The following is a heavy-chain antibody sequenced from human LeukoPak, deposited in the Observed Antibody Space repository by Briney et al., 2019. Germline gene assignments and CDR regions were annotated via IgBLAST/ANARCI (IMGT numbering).Heavy chain of an antibody. V-gene: IGHV1-24*01. CDR1: GYTLTELS. CDR2: FDPEDGET. J-gene: IGHJ4*02. Sequence: GASVKVSCKVSGYTLTELSMHWVRQAPGKGLEWMGGFDPEDGETIYAQKFQGRDTMTEDTSTDTAYMELSSLRSEDTAVYYCATKSGSRGGFDYWGQGTLVTVSS. D-gene: IGHD1-26*01. CDR3: ATKSGSRGGFDY.